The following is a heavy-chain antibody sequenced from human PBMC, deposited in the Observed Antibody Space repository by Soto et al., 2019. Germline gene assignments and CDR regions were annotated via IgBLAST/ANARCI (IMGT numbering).Heavy chain of an antibody. J-gene: IGHJ6*02. CDR1: GDSISTRDYF. CDR3: ARDSTMTSTWRGLDV. CDR2: IFYSGST. D-gene: IGHD5-12*01. Sequence: QVQLQESGPGLVKPSQTLSLTCTVSGDSISTRDYFWGWVRQHPGKGLEWIGYIFYSGSTYYNPSLQSRLSITIDTSKNQFSLSLASVTHADTAIYYCARDSTMTSTWRGLDVWGQGTTVTVSS. V-gene: IGHV4-31*03.